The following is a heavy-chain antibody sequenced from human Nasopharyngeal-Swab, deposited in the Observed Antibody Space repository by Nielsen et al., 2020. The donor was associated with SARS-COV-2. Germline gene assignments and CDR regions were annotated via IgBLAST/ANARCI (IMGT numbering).Heavy chain of an antibody. Sequence: SETLSLTCAVYGGSFSGYYWSWIRQPPGKGLEWIGEINHSGSTNYNPSLKSRVTISVDTSKNQFSLELSSVTAADTAVYYCARERKGTIFGVVIMKGARRMDVWGQGTTVTVSS. CDR1: GGSFSGYY. D-gene: IGHD3-3*01. V-gene: IGHV4-34*01. CDR2: INHSGST. CDR3: ARERKGTIFGVVIMKGARRMDV. J-gene: IGHJ6*02.